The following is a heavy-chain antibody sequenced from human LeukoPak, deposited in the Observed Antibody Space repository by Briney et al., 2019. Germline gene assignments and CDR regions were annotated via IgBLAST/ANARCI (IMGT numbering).Heavy chain of an antibody. D-gene: IGHD6-13*01. J-gene: IGHJ3*02. Sequence: SETLSLTCAVYGGSFSGYYWSWIRQPPGRGLEWIGEINHSGSTNYNPSLKSRVTISVDTSKNQFSLKLSSVTAADTAVYYCAVTFLAAAGDDAFDIWGQGTMVTVSS. CDR2: INHSGST. V-gene: IGHV4-34*01. CDR1: GGSFSGYY. CDR3: AVTFLAAAGDDAFDI.